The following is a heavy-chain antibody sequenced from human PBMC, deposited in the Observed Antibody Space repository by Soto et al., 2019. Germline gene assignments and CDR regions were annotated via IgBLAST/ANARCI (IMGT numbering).Heavy chain of an antibody. D-gene: IGHD2-2*01. CDR1: GGSISSFY. CDR3: ASAAYCSSTSCYLEDYYYYMDV. V-gene: IGHV4-59*08. J-gene: IGHJ6*03. CDR2: IYYSGST. Sequence: SETLSLTCTVSGGSISSFYWSWIRQPPGKGLEWIGYIYYSGSTNYNPSLKSRVTISVDTSKNQFSLKLSSVTAADTAVYYCASAAYCSSTSCYLEDYYYYMDVWGKGTTVTVSS.